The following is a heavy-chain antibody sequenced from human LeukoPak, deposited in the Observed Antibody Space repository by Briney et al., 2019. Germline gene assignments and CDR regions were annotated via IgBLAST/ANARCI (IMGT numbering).Heavy chain of an antibody. D-gene: IGHD3-9*01. CDR3: ATARYDDNDYYYYYMDV. CDR1: GYTLSDLS. CDR2: IDPEDGDT. J-gene: IGHJ6*03. V-gene: IGHV1-24*01. Sequence: ASVKVSCKVSGYTLSDLSIHWVRQAPGKGLEWVGGIDPEDGDTVYARNFRGRFTVTEDTPTDTSYMELSSLTADDTAVYYCATARYDDNDYYYYYMDVWGDGTSVTVSS.